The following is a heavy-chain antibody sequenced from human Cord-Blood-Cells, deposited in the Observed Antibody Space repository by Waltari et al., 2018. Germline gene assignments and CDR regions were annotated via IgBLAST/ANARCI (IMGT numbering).Heavy chain of an antibody. CDR1: GGSISSSSYY. J-gene: IGHJ5*02. CDR2: SYYSHTS. V-gene: IGHV4-39*01. CDR3: AVTVTNWFDP. Sequence: QLQLQESGPGLVKPSETLSLTCTVSGGSISSSSYYWGWIRQPPGKGLEWIGSSYYSHTSYYHPSHWGRVTISVATSKNQFCLKLSSVSAAYTAVYYFAVTVTNWFDPWCQGTLVTVSS. D-gene: IGHD4-17*01.